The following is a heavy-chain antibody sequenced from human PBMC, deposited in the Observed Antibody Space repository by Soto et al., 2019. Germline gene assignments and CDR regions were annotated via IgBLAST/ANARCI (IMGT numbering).Heavy chain of an antibody. D-gene: IGHD3-16*01. J-gene: IGHJ4*02. CDR3: ASDGGAY. CDR2: MSYDGSNK. V-gene: IGHV3-30-3*01. CDR1: GFTFSSYA. Sequence: QVQLVESGGGVVQPGRSLRLSCAASGFTFSSYAMHWVRRAPGKGLEWMAVMSYDGSNKYYADSVKGRFTISRDNSKNALYLQMNSLRPDDTALCYCASDGGAYWGQGTLVIVSS.